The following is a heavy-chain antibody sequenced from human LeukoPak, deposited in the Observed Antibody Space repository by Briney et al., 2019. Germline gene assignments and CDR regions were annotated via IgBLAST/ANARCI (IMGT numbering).Heavy chain of an antibody. CDR1: GFTFDDYA. Sequence: PGRSLRLSCAASGFTFDDYAMHWVRQAPGKGLEWVSGISWNSGSIGYADSVKGRFTISRDNAKNSLYLQMNSLRAEDTALYYCAKDIGPYGDQGEVAFDIWGQGTMVTVSS. V-gene: IGHV3-9*01. CDR3: AKDIGPYGDQGEVAFDI. CDR2: ISWNSGSI. D-gene: IGHD4-17*01. J-gene: IGHJ3*02.